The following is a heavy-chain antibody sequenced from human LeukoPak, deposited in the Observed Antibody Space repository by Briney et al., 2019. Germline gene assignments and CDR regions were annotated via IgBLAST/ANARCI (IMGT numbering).Heavy chain of an antibody. CDR1: GLSFSNAW. CDR2: ISGSGGST. V-gene: IGHV3-23*01. CDR3: AKGALYDFWSGFYYFDY. J-gene: IGHJ4*02. Sequence: GGSLRLSCTASGLSFSNAWMSWVRQAPGKGLEWVSAISGSGGSTYYADSVKGRFTISRDNSKNTLYLQMNSLRAEDTAVYYCAKGALYDFWSGFYYFDYWGQGTLVTVSS. D-gene: IGHD3-3*01.